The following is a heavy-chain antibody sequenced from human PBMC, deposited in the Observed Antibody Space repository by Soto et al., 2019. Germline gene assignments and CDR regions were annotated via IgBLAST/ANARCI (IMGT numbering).Heavy chain of an antibody. Sequence: SETLSLTCTVSGGSISSYYWSWIRQPPGKGLEWIGYIYYSGSTNYNPSLKSRVTISVDTSKNQFSLKLSSVTAADTAVYYCARHVVAARPGYFDYWGQGTLVTVSS. CDR3: ARHVVAARPGYFDY. V-gene: IGHV4-59*08. CDR1: GGSISSYY. J-gene: IGHJ4*02. CDR2: IYYSGST. D-gene: IGHD6-6*01.